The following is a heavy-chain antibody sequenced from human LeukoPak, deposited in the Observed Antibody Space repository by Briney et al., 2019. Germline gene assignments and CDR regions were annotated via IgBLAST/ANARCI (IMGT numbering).Heavy chain of an antibody. J-gene: IGHJ4*02. D-gene: IGHD3-9*01. CDR1: GYSFTSYW. V-gene: IGHV5-51*01. CDR2: IYPGDSDT. Sequence: GESLKISCKGSGYSFTSYWIGWVRQMPGKGLEWMGIIYPGDSDTRYSPSFQGQVTISADKSISTAYLQWSSLKASDTAMYYCARSVLRYFVWFGYFDYWGQGTLVTVSS. CDR3: ARSVLRYFVWFGYFDY.